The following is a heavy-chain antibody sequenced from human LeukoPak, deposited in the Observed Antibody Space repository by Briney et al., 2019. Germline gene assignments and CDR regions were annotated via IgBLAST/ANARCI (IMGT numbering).Heavy chain of an antibody. Sequence: GGSLRLSCAASGLNFGGYWMHWVRQAPGKGLVWVTRISADGSYTLYADSVKGRFTISRDNAKNTLFLQMNSLRAEDTAVYYCVTANAGLDIWGQGTTVTVSS. CDR3: VTANAGLDI. D-gene: IGHD1-1*01. J-gene: IGHJ3*02. V-gene: IGHV3-74*01. CDR1: GLNFGGYW. CDR2: ISADGSYT.